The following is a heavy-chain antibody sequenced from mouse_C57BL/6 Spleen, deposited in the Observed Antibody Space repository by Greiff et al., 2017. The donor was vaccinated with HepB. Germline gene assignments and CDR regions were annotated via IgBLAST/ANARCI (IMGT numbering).Heavy chain of an antibody. CDR1: GYTFTSYW. J-gene: IGHJ2*01. D-gene: IGHD1-1*01. V-gene: IGHV1-69*01. CDR3: ARRYGSSYTYFDY. Sequence: QVQLQQPGAELVMPGASVKLSCKASGYTFTSYWMHWVKQRPGQGLEWIGEIDPSDSYTNYNQKFKGKSTLTVDKSSSTAYMQLSSRTSEDSAVYYCARRYGSSYTYFDYWGQGTTLTVSS. CDR2: IDPSDSYT.